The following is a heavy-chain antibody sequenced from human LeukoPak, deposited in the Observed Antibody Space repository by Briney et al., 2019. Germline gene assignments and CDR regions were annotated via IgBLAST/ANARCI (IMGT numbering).Heavy chain of an antibody. CDR2: INPNSGGT. CDR3: ARGITMVRGVIITFAWYFDL. CDR1: GYTFTGYY. V-gene: IGHV1-2*02. Sequence: ASVKVSCKASGYTFTGYYMHWVRQAPGQGLEWMGWINPNSGGTNYAQKFQGRVTMTRDTSISTAYMELSRLRSDDTAVYYGARGITMVRGVIITFAWYFDLWGRGTLVTVSS. D-gene: IGHD3-10*01. J-gene: IGHJ2*01.